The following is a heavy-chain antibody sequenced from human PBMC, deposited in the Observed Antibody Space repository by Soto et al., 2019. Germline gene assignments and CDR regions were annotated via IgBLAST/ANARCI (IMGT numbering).Heavy chain of an antibody. J-gene: IGHJ5*01. D-gene: IGHD3-22*01. CDR3: AKGPDGSGYYHNWFDS. CDR2: ISRTGDSA. Sequence: EVHLLESGGALVQPGGSLTLSCAASGFSFSDYAMSWVRQAPGKGLEWVSSISRTGDSAYYADYVKGRFAISRDRSKNRLSLQMNSLRVEDTAVYYCAKGPDGSGYYHNWFDSGGQGTLITVSS. V-gene: IGHV3-23*01. CDR1: GFSFSDYA.